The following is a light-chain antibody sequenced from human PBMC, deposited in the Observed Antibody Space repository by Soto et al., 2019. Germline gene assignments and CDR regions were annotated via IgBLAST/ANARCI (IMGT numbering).Light chain of an antibody. CDR1: SSNIGAGYD. CDR2: GNS. J-gene: IGLJ2*01. V-gene: IGLV1-40*01. CDR3: QSYDSSLRDVV. Sequence: QSVLTQPPSVSGAPGQRVTLSCTGSSSNIGAGYDVHWYQQLPGTAPKLLIYGNSNRPSGVPDRFSGSKSGTSASLAITGLQAEDESDYYCQSYDSSLRDVVFGGGTKVTVL.